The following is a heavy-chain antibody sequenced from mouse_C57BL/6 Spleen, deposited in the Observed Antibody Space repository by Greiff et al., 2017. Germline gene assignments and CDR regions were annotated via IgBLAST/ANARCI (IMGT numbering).Heavy chain of an antibody. Sequence: VMLVESGPGLVQPSQSLSITCTVSGFSLTSYGVHWVRQSPGKGLEWLGVIWSGGSTDYNAAFISRLSISKDNSKSRVFFKMNSLQADDTAIYYCAIYGNYVAYYAMDYWGQGTSVTVSS. V-gene: IGHV2-2*01. CDR3: AIYGNYVAYYAMDY. CDR1: GFSLTSYG. CDR2: IWSGGST. J-gene: IGHJ4*01. D-gene: IGHD2-1*01.